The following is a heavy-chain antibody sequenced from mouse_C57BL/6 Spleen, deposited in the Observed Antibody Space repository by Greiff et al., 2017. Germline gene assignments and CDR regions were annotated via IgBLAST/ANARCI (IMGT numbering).Heavy chain of an antibody. CDR3: ARGEYDYFDY. CDR2: INPSDSET. J-gene: IGHJ2*01. D-gene: IGHD5-1*01. V-gene: IGHV1-52*01. Sequence: QVQLQQPGAELVRPGSSVKLSCKASGYTFTSYWMHWVKQRPIQGLEWIGNINPSDSETHYNQKFKDKATLTVDKSSSTAYMQLSSLTSEDSAVYYCARGEYDYFDYWGQGTTLTVSS. CDR1: GYTFTSYW.